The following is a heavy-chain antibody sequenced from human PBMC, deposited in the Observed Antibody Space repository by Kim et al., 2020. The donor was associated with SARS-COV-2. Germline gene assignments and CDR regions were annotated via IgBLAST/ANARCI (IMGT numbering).Heavy chain of an antibody. CDR1: GGSISSGGYY. V-gene: IGHV4-31*03. J-gene: IGHJ6*02. CDR3: ARDLGLRGPYYYGSGSYYRMDV. CDR2: IYYSGST. Sequence: SETLSLTCTVSGGSISSGGYYWSWIRQHPGKGLEWIGYIYYSGSTYYNPSLKSRVTISVDTSKNQFSLKLSSVTAADTAVYYCARDLGLRGPYYYGSGSYYRMDVWGQGTTVTVSS. D-gene: IGHD3-10*01.